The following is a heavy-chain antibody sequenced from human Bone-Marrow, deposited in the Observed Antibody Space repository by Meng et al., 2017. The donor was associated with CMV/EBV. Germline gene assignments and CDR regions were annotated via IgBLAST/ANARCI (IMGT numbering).Heavy chain of an antibody. D-gene: IGHD4-17*01. CDR1: GFTFSSYA. Sequence: GGSLRLSCAASGFTFSSYAMSWVRQAPGKGLEWVSAISGNGGSTYYADSVKGRFTISRDNSKNTLYLQMNSLRAEDTAVYYCAKDSRRGVTTSFDYWGQGTLVTVSS. CDR2: ISGNGGST. V-gene: IGHV3-23*01. J-gene: IGHJ4*02. CDR3: AKDSRRGVTTSFDY.